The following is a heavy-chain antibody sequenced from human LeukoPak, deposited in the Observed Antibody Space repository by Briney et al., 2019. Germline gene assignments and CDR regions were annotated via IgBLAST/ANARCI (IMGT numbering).Heavy chain of an antibody. D-gene: IGHD6-19*01. J-gene: IGHJ4*02. CDR2: ISYDGSNK. Sequence: GGSLRLSCAASGFTFSSYGMHWVRQAPGKGLEWVAVISYDGSNKYYADSVRGRFTISRDNSKNTMYLHMDTLRAEDTAKYYCAKEMEVGGLAYFDYWGQGILVTVSS. V-gene: IGHV3-30*18. CDR1: GFTFSSYG. CDR3: AKEMEVGGLAYFDY.